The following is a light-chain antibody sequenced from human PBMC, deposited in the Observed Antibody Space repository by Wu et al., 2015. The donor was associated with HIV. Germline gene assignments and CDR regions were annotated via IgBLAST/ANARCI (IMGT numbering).Light chain of an antibody. Sequence: EIVLTQSPATLSVSPGESATLSCRASQTVNRNLAWYQQRPGQAPRLLIYDVDIRATGISARFTGSGFGTDFTLTISGLRSDDVAIYYCQQYTHWPPLTFGGGTRVEIK. V-gene: IGKV3-15*01. CDR3: QQYTHWPPLT. CDR1: QTVNRN. J-gene: IGKJ4*01. CDR2: DVD.